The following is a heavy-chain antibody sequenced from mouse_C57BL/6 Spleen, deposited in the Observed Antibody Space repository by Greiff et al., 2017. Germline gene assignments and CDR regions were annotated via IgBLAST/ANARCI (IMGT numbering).Heavy chain of an antibody. CDR3: ARGGDGYWFAY. Sequence: VQLQQSGPELVKPGASVKISCKASGYAFSSSWMNWVKQRPGKGLEWIGRVYPGDGDTNYNGKFKGKATLTADKSSSTAYMQLSSLTSEDSAVYVCARGGDGYWFAYWGQGTLVTVSA. CDR1: GYAFSSSW. CDR2: VYPGDGDT. D-gene: IGHD2-3*01. J-gene: IGHJ3*01. V-gene: IGHV1-82*01.